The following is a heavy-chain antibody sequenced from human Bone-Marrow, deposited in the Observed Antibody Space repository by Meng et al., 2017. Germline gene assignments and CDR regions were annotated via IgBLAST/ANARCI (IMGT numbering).Heavy chain of an antibody. D-gene: IGHD6-13*01. V-gene: IGHV3-15*01. CDR2: IKRNSDGGTI. CDR1: GLSFTDAW. J-gene: IGHJ4*02. Sequence: EVWRGGSGGGLVKPGGSLRLSCVASGLSFTDAWMSWVRQAPGKGLEWVGRIKRNSDGGTIDYAAPVKGRFTISRDDSKNTLYLQMDSLITEDTAVYFCATGAAAADHWGQGTLVTVSS. CDR3: ATGAAAADH.